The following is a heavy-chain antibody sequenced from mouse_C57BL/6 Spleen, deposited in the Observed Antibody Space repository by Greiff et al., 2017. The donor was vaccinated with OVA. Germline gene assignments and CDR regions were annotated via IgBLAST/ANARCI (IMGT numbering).Heavy chain of an antibody. Sequence: EVNVVESGGGLVKPGGSLKLSCAASGFTFSSYTMSWVRQTPEKRLEWVATISGGGGNTYYPDSVKGRFTISRDNAKNTLYLQMSSLRSEDTALYYCANYGSSFYAMDYWGQGTSVTVSS. CDR3: ANYGSSFYAMDY. V-gene: IGHV5-9*01. D-gene: IGHD1-1*01. J-gene: IGHJ4*01. CDR1: GFTFSSYT. CDR2: ISGGGGNT.